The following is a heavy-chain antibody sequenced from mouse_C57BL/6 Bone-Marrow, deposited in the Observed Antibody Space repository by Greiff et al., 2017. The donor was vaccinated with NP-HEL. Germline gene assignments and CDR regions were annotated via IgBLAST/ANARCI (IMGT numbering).Heavy chain of an antibody. CDR1: GYTFTDYY. D-gene: IGHD1-1*01. V-gene: IGHV1-26*01. CDR3: ARRVYYGSSFPHAMDY. J-gene: IGHJ4*01. Sequence: VQLQQSGPELVKPGASVKISCKASGYTFTDYYMNWVKQSHGKSLEWIGDINPNNGGTSYNQKFKGKATLTVDKSSSTAYMELRSLTSEDSAVYYCARRVYYGSSFPHAMDYWGQGTSVTVSS. CDR2: INPNNGGT.